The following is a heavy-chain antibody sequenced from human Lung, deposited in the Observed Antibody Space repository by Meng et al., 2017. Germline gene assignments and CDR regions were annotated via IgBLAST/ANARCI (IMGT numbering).Heavy chain of an antibody. Sequence: QVQLVESGGGVVQPGSSLRLSCAASGFTFSRNAMHWVRQAPGKGLEWVAAISYDGSNQHYADSVKGRFTISRDNSENTLYLQMNSLRAEDTAVYYCARNNYGDYYFDYWGQGTLVTVSS. D-gene: IGHD4-17*01. CDR2: ISYDGSNQ. CDR1: GFTFSRNA. V-gene: IGHV3-30*01. CDR3: ARNNYGDYYFDY. J-gene: IGHJ4*02.